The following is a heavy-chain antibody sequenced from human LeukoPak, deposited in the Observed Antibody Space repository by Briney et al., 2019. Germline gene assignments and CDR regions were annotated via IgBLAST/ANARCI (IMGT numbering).Heavy chain of an antibody. V-gene: IGHV1-69*13. D-gene: IGHD2-15*01. J-gene: IGHJ6*02. CDR3: ARPGHCSGGSCYPTAYYYYGMDV. Sequence: ASVKVSCKASGGAFSSYAISWVRQAPGQGLEWMGGIIPIFGTANYAQKFQGRVTITADESTSTAYMELSSLRSDDTAVYYCARPGHCSGGSCYPTAYYYYGMDVWGQGTTVTVSS. CDR2: IIPIFGTA. CDR1: GGAFSSYA.